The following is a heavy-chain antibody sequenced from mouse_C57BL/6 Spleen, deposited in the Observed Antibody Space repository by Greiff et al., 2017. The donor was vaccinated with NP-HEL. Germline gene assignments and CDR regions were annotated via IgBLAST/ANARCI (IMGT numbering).Heavy chain of an antibody. V-gene: IGHV1-82*01. D-gene: IGHD2-13*01. CDR2: IYPGDGDT. Sequence: QVQLQQSGPELVKPGASVKISCKASGYAFSSSWMNWVKQRPGKGLEWIGRIYPGDGDTNYNGKFKGKATLTADKSSSTAYMQLSSLTSEDSAVYFCASCDEGFAYWGQGTLVTVSA. CDR1: GYAFSSSW. CDR3: ASCDEGFAY. J-gene: IGHJ3*01.